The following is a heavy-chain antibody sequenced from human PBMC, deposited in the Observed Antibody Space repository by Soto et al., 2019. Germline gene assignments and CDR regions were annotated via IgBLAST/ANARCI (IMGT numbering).Heavy chain of an antibody. CDR3: ARVSVDVPE. J-gene: IGHJ4*02. V-gene: IGHV1-2*02. Sequence: QLVQSGAEVEKPGASVRVSCKTSGPTFIAYYIHWVRQVPGQGLEWMGWIDPKSGGTTYEQKFLGRVTMTRDTSINTAYMDLNRLTSDDTAVYYCARVSVDVPEWGQGTLITVSS. CDR2: IDPKSGGT. D-gene: IGHD5-12*01. CDR1: GPTFIAYY.